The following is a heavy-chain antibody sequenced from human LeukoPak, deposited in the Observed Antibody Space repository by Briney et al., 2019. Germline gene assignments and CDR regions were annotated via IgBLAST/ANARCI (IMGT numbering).Heavy chain of an antibody. Sequence: GGSLRLSCAASGFIFSSYWMHWVRHAPGKGLAWVSRINTDGSSTSYADSVKGRFTISRDNAKNSLYLQMNSLRAEDTAVYYCARDLGYSSGPNYWGQGTRVTVSS. CDR1: GFIFSSYW. D-gene: IGHD6-19*01. CDR3: ARDLGYSSGPNY. J-gene: IGHJ4*02. V-gene: IGHV3-74*01. CDR2: INTDGSST.